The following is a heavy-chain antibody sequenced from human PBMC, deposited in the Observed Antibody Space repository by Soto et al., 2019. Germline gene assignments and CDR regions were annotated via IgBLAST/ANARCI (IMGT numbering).Heavy chain of an antibody. V-gene: IGHV3-30*03. CDR3: VGGYYFGDY. CDR2: ISDDGSNK. CDR1: GFTFRSYG. J-gene: IGHJ4*02. D-gene: IGHD3-22*01. Sequence: QVQLVESGGGVVQPGRSLRLSCVASGFTFRSYGMQWVRQAPGKGLEWVALISDDGSNKYYADSVKGRFTISRDNSKKTLYLQMNSLRAEDTAVFYCVGGYYFGDYWGQGTLVTVSS.